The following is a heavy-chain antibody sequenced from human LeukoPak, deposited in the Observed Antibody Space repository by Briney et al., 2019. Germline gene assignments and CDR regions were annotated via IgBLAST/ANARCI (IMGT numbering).Heavy chain of an antibody. CDR3: ARGGSYGYGEIYYFDY. CDR1: GFTSSSYW. Sequence: PGGSLRLSCAASGFTSSSYWMHWVRQAPGKGLVWVSRINSDGSSTSYADSVKGRFTISRDNAKNTLYLQMNSLRVEDTAVYYCARGGSYGYGEIYYFDYWGQGTLVTVSS. J-gene: IGHJ4*02. D-gene: IGHD5-18*01. CDR2: INSDGSST. V-gene: IGHV3-74*01.